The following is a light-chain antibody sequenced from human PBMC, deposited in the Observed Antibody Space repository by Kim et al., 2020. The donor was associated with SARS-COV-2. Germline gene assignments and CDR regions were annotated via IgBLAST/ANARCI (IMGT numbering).Light chain of an antibody. CDR3: SSYAGTNNFYV. J-gene: IGLJ1*01. Sequence: QSVTISCTGTSSGVGGYNFVSWHQQHPGKAPKLIIYDVNKRPSGVPNRFSGSKSGNTASLTVSGLQAEDEADYYCSSYAGTNNFYVFGTGTKVTVL. V-gene: IGLV2-8*01. CDR1: SSGVGGYNF. CDR2: DVN.